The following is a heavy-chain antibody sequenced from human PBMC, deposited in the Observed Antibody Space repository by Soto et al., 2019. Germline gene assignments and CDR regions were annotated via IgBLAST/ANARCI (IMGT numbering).Heavy chain of an antibody. J-gene: IGHJ6*02. CDR3: ARVSGIYYYGMDV. CDR2: INHSGST. Sequence: SETLSLTCAVYDRSFSGYYWSWIRQPPGKGLEWIGEINHSGSTNYNPSLKSRVTISVDTSKNQFSLKLSSVTAADTAVYYCARVSGIYYYGMDVWGQGTTVTLSS. V-gene: IGHV4-34*01. D-gene: IGHD3-10*01. CDR1: DRSFSGYY.